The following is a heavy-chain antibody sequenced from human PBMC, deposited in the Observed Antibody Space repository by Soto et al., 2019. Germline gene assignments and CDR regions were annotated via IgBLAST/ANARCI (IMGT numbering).Heavy chain of an antibody. CDR2: INSDGSST. CDR1: GFTFSSYW. CDR3: GRVETCSSTSCYSVFDY. J-gene: IGHJ4*02. D-gene: IGHD2-2*01. V-gene: IGHV3-74*03. Sequence: EVQLVESGGGLVQPGGSLRLSCAASGFTFSSYWMHWVRQAPGKGLVWVSRINSDGSSTTYADSVKGRFTISRDNAKNTLYLQMNTLRAEDTAVYYFGRVETCSSTSCYSVFDYWGQGTLVTVSS.